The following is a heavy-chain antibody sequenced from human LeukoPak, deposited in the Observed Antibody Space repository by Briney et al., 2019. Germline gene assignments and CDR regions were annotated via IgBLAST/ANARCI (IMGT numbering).Heavy chain of an antibody. CDR3: ASAHSSSTLDY. J-gene: IGHJ4*02. CDR2: IYYSGST. CDR1: GGSISSYY. Sequence: SETLSLTCTVSGGSISSYYWSWIRQPPGKGLEWIGYIYYSGSTNYNPSLKSRVTISVDTSKNQFSLKLSSVTAADTAVYYCASAHSSSTLDYWGQGTLVTVSS. V-gene: IGHV4-59*01. D-gene: IGHD6-6*01.